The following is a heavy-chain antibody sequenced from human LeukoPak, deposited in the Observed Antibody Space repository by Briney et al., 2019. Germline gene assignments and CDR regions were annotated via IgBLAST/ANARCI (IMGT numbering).Heavy chain of an antibody. D-gene: IGHD6-19*01. CDR3: ASAPVAGLADY. Sequence: PSETLSLTCTVSGGSISSGGYYWSWIRRPPGKGLEWIGEINHSGSTNYNPSLKSRVTISVDTSKNQFSLKLSSVTAADTAVYYCASAPVAGLADYWGQGTLVTVSS. J-gene: IGHJ4*02. V-gene: IGHV4-39*07. CDR1: GGSISSGGYY. CDR2: INHSGST.